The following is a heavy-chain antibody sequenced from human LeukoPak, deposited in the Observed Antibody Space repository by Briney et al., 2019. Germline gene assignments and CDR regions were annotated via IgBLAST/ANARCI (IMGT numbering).Heavy chain of an antibody. Sequence: SETLSLTCTVSGGSISSGSYYWSWIRQPAGKGLEWIGRIYSSGSTNYNPSLKSRVTISLDTSKNQFSLKLSSVTAADTAVYYCARVGPYFDYWGQGTLVTVSS. J-gene: IGHJ4*02. V-gene: IGHV4-61*02. CDR1: GGSISSGSYY. CDR3: ARVGPYFDY. CDR2: IYSSGST.